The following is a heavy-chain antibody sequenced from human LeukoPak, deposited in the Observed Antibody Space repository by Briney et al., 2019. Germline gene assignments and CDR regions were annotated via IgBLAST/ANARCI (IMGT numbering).Heavy chain of an antibody. CDR1: QFTFTDYS. CDR3: ARSPVRGSFDY. D-gene: IGHD1-26*01. J-gene: IGHJ4*02. CDR2: ISISSDFM. V-gene: IGHV3-21*01. Sequence: GGSLRLSCAASQFTFTDYSMHWVRQAPGKGLEWVSSISISSDFMFYADSVKGRFIISRDNAKSSLYLQMNSLRADDTAVYFCARSPVRGSFDYWGQETLVTVSS.